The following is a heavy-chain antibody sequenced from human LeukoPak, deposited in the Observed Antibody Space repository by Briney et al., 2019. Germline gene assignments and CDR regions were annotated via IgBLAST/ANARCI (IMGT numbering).Heavy chain of an antibody. J-gene: IGHJ6*03. V-gene: IGHV4-34*01. CDR3: ARGRGSGWSGYYNYYMDV. Sequence: SETLSLTCAVYGGSFSGYYWSWIRQPPGKGLEWIGEINHSGSTNYNPSLKSRVTISVDTSKNQFSLKLSSVTAADTAVYYCARGRGSGWSGYYNYYMDVWGKGTTVTVSS. D-gene: IGHD6-19*01. CDR2: INHSGST. CDR1: GGSFSGYY.